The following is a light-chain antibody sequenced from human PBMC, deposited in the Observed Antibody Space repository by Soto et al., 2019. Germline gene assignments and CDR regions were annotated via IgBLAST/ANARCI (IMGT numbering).Light chain of an antibody. V-gene: IGLV2-23*01. CDR2: EGT. Sequence: SVLPQPASVSESPGQSITISCTGTNNDVGNYKLVSWFQHHLGKAPKLIIYEGTKRPSGVSNRFSASQSGNTASLTISALQAEDEADYYCYSYVCATTYVFGSGTKVTVL. CDR3: YSYVCATTYV. J-gene: IGLJ1*01. CDR1: NNDVGNYKL.